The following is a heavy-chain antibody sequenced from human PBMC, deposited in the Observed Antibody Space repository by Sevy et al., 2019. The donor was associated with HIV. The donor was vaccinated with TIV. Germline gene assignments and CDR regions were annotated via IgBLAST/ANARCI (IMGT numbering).Heavy chain of an antibody. Sequence: GGSLRLSCAASGFTFSSYWMHWVRQAPGKGLVWVSRINSDGSSTSYADSVKGRFTISRDNAKNTLYLQMNSLRAEDTAVYYCARVADYHGSGSYYTIFDYWGQGTLVTVSS. CDR3: ARVADYHGSGSYYTIFDY. D-gene: IGHD3-10*01. V-gene: IGHV3-74*01. CDR2: INSDGSST. CDR1: GFTFSSYW. J-gene: IGHJ4*02.